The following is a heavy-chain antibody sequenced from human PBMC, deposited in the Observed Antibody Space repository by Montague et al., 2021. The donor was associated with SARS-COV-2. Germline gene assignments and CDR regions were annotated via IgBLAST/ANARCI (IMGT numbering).Heavy chain of an antibody. D-gene: IGHD1-26*01. CDR1: GDSISSGGYY. J-gene: IGHJ4*02. CDR2: ISSSGRS. CDR3: ARVLGSGSYQFDY. Sequence: TLSLTCTVSGDSISSGGYYWSWIRQHPGKGLEWLGYISSSGRSFYNPSLRSRLTISLDTSKNQFSLQLSSVTAADTALYYCARVLGSGSYQFDYWGQETLVTVSS. V-gene: IGHV4-31*03.